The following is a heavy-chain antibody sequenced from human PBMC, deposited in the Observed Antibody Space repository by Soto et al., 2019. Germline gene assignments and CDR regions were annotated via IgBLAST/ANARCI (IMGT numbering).Heavy chain of an antibody. Sequence: GESLKISCKGSGYSFTSYWIGWVRQMPGKGLEWMGIIYPGDSDTRYSPSFQGQVTISTDKSISTAYLQWSSLKASDTAMYYCARPWNSYYYGMDVWGQGTTVTVSS. CDR2: IYPGDSDT. D-gene: IGHD1-1*01. CDR1: GYSFTSYW. V-gene: IGHV5-51*01. J-gene: IGHJ6*02. CDR3: ARPWNSYYYGMDV.